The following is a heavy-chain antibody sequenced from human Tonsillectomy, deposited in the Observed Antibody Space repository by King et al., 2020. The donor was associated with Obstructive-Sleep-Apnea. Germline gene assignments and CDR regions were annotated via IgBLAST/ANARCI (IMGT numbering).Heavy chain of an antibody. CDR3: ARDGPVVVPAAMPGFNWFDP. CDR2: ISYDGSNK. D-gene: IGHD2-2*01. J-gene: IGHJ5*02. Sequence: HVQLVESGGGVVQPGRSLRLSCAASGFTFSTYAMYWVRQAPGKGLEGVAVISYDGSNKYYADSVKGRFTISRDNSKNTLYLQMNSLRAEDTAVYYCARDGPVVVPAAMPGFNWFDPWGQGTLVIVSS. V-gene: IGHV3-30-3*01. CDR1: GFTFSTYA.